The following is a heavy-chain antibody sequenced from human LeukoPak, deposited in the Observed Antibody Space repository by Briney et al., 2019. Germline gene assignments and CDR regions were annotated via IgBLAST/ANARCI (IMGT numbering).Heavy chain of an antibody. CDR2: ISYDGSNK. CDR1: GFTFSSYG. Sequence: PGGSLRLSCAASGFTFSSYGMHWVRQAPGKGLEWVAVISYDGSNKYYAGSVKGRFTISRDNSKNTLYLQMNSLRAEDTAVYYCAILALSSSFNYWGQGTLVTVSS. J-gene: IGHJ4*02. V-gene: IGHV3-30*03. D-gene: IGHD6-6*01. CDR3: AILALSSSFNY.